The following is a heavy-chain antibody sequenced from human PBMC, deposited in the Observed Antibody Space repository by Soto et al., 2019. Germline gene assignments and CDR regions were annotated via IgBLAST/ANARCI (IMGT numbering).Heavy chain of an antibody. CDR2: IYYSGST. V-gene: IGHV4-59*08. CDR3: ARLASYDILTGYFDY. CDR1: GGSISSYY. D-gene: IGHD3-9*01. Sequence: SETLSLTCTVSGGSISSYYWSWIRQPPGKGLEWIGYIYYSGSTNYNPSLKSRVTISVDTSKNQFSLNLSSVTAADTAVYYCARLASYDILTGYFDYWGQGTLVTVSS. J-gene: IGHJ4*02.